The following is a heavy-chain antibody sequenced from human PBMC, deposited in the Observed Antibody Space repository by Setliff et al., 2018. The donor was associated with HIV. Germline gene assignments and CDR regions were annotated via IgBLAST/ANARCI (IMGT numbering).Heavy chain of an antibody. J-gene: IGHJ6*03. CDR2: VYDSGST. Sequence: PSETLSLTCAVSGYWGWTRQPPGKGLEWIGSVYDSGSTYYNPSLKSRVTISLDTSKRQFSLKLRSVTPEDSEVYYCGRDGTRQMWGSDYFLNYYIDVWDKGTTVTVSS. CDR3: GRDGTRQMWGSDYFLNYYIDV. CDR1: GY. V-gene: IGHV4-38-2*02. D-gene: IGHD1-7*01.